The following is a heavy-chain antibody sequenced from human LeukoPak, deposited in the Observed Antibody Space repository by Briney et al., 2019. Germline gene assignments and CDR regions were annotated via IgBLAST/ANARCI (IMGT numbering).Heavy chain of an antibody. CDR1: GFSFDFSGYA. CDR3: AKDCRYSNYVQDYFDY. CDR2: ISGSGGST. V-gene: IGHV3-23*01. D-gene: IGHD4-11*01. J-gene: IGHJ4*02. Sequence: GGSLRLSCAASGFSFDFSGYAMSWVRQAPGKGLEWVSAISGSGGSTYYADSVKGRFTISRDNSKNTLYLQMNSLRAEDTAVYYCAKDCRYSNYVQDYFDYWGQGTLVTVSS.